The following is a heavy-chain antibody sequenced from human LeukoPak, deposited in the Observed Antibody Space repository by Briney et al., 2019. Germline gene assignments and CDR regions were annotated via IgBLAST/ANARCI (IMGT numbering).Heavy chain of an antibody. Sequence: ASVQVSSKASGYTFTGYYMHWVRQAPGQGLEWMGWINPNSGGTNYAQKFQGRVTMTRDTSISTAYMELSRLRSDDTAMYYCARDLLPLRTRPGDYWGQGTLVTVSS. CDR3: ARDLLPLRTRPGDY. V-gene: IGHV1-2*02. J-gene: IGHJ4*02. CDR1: GYTFTGYY. D-gene: IGHD2-15*01. CDR2: INPNSGGT.